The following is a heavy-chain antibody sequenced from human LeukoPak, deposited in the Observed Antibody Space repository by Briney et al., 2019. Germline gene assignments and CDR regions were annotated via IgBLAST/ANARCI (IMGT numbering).Heavy chain of an antibody. CDR2: CTSAGTT. CDR3: AKASDYYDSSDAFDI. CDR1: GFTFSSFV. D-gene: IGHD3-22*01. V-gene: IGHV3-23*01. J-gene: IGHJ3*02. Sequence: PGGSLRLSCSASGFTFSSFVMSWVRQAPGRGLEWVSTCTSAGTTYYADSVKGRFTTSRDNSKSALYLEMNNLRAEDTAVYYCAKASDYYDSSDAFDIWGQGTMVTVSS.